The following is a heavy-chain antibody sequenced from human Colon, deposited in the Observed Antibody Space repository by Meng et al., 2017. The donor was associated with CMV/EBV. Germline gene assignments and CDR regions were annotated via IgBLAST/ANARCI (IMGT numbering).Heavy chain of an antibody. J-gene: IGHJ4*02. V-gene: IGHV4-4*07. CDR3: ARDSNLSGLAY. Sequence: REAGPGLVTPSEPLSLACTVSGASITSYYWSWPRQPAGKGLEWIGRVYISGNTNYNPSLKSRVTMSIDTSKNQLSLNIRPVTAADTAVYYCARDSNLSGLAYWGQGTLVTVSS. CDR1: GASITSYY. D-gene: IGHD3-10*01. CDR2: VYISGNT.